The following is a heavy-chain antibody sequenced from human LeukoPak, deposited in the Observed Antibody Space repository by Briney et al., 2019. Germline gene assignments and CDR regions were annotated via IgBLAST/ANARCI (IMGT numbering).Heavy chain of an antibody. CDR3: ARFSTASAFDY. J-gene: IGHJ4*02. CDR1: GGSISSSSYY. Sequence: SETLSLTCTVSGGSISSSSYYWGWIRQPPGKGLEWIGSIYYSGSTYYNPSLKSRVTISVDTSKNQFSLKLSSVTAADTAVYYCARFSTASAFDYWGQGTLVTVSS. D-gene: IGHD2/OR15-2a*01. CDR2: IYYSGST. V-gene: IGHV4-39*07.